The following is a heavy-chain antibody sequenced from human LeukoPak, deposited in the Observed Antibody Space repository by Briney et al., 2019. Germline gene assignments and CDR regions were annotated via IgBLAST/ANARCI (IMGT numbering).Heavy chain of an antibody. Sequence: SETLSLTCTVSGGSISSGGYYWSWIRQHPGKGLEWIGYIYYSGSTYYNPSLKSRVTISVDTSKNQFSLKLSSVTAADTAVYYCARRERRANWFDPWGQGTVVTVSS. CDR2: IYYSGST. CDR1: GGSISSGGYY. CDR3: ARRERRANWFDP. V-gene: IGHV4-31*03. J-gene: IGHJ5*02.